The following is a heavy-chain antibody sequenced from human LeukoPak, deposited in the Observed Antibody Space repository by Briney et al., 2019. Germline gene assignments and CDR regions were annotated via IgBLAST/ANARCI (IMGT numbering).Heavy chain of an antibody. CDR1: GGSISSSSYY. V-gene: IGHV4-39*07. D-gene: IGHD3-22*01. J-gene: IGHJ4*02. CDR2: IYYSGST. CDR3: ARDPEYYYDSSGYRRDY. Sequence: SETLSLTCTVSGGSISSSSYYWGWIRQPPGKGLEWIGSIYYSGSTYYNPSLKSRVTISVDTSKNQFSLKLSSVTAADTAVYYCARDPEYYYDSSGYRRDYWGQGTLVTVSS.